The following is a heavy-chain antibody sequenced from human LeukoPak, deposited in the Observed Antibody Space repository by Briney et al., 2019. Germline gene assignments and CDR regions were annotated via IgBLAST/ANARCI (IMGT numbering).Heavy chain of an antibody. Sequence: GRSLRLSCAASGFTFSSYGMHWVRQAPGKGLEWVAFIRYDGSNKYYADSVKGRFTTSRDNSKNTLYLQMNSLRAEDTAVYYCAKDMNVVVVPAEDWGQGTLVTVSS. CDR3: AKDMNVVVVPAED. CDR1: GFTFSSYG. CDR2: IRYDGSNK. J-gene: IGHJ4*02. D-gene: IGHD2-2*01. V-gene: IGHV3-30*02.